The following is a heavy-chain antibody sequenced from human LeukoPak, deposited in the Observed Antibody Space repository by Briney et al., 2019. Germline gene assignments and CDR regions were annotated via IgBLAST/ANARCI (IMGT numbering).Heavy chain of an antibody. Sequence: GRSLRLSCAASGFTFSSYGMHWVRQAPGKGLEWVAVIWYDGSNKYYADSVKGRFTISRDNAKSSLYLQMNSLRAEDTAVYYCARVRVGTNPYYFDSWGQGTLVTVSS. CDR2: IWYDGSNK. CDR1: GFTFSSYG. D-gene: IGHD1-26*01. J-gene: IGHJ4*02. CDR3: ARVRVGTNPYYFDS. V-gene: IGHV3-33*01.